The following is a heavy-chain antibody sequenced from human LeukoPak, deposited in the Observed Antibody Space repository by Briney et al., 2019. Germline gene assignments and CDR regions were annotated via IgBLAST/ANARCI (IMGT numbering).Heavy chain of an antibody. D-gene: IGHD6-6*01. CDR2: IYYSGST. CDR1: GGSISSYY. CDR3: ARVAQTPSTRPRWDFDY. Sequence: SETLSLTCTVSGGSISSYYWSWIRQPPGKGLEWIGYIYYSGSTNYNPSLKSRVTISVDTSKNQFSLKLSSVTAADTAVYYCARVAQTPSTRPRWDFDYWGQGTLVTVSS. J-gene: IGHJ4*02. V-gene: IGHV4-59*01.